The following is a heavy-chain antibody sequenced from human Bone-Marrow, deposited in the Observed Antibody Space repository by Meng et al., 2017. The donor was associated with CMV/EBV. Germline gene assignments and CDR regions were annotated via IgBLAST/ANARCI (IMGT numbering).Heavy chain of an antibody. V-gene: IGHV3-9*01. D-gene: IGHD6-19*01. CDR2: ISWNSGSI. Sequence: GGSLRLSCAASGFTFDDYAMHWVRQAPGKGLEWVSGISWNSGSIGYADSVKGRFTISRDNAKNPLYLQMNRLRAEDTALYYCAKDMAGSKTNWFDPWGQGTLVTVSS. CDR1: GFTFDDYA. J-gene: IGHJ5*02. CDR3: AKDMAGSKTNWFDP.